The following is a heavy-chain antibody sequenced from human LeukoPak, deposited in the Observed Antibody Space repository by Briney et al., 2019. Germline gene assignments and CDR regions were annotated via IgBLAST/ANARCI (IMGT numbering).Heavy chain of an antibody. D-gene: IGHD2-2*01. Sequence: SETLSLTCAVYGGSFSGYYWSWIRQLPGKGLEWIGEINHSGSTNYNPSLKSRVTISVDTSKNQFSLKLSSVTAADTAVYYCARVNEDIVVVPAAMGGYWHFDLWGRGTLVTVSS. V-gene: IGHV4-34*01. CDR2: INHSGST. CDR1: GGSFSGYY. J-gene: IGHJ2*01. CDR3: ARVNEDIVVVPAAMGGYWHFDL.